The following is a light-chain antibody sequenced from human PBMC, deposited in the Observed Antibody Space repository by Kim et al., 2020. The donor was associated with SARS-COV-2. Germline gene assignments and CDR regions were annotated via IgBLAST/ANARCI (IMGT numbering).Light chain of an antibody. J-gene: IGLJ1*01. Sequence: SQGQTASITCAGDGMPEQHAAWYQQKSGQAPFLLIYKDSERPSGIPERFSGSSSGTTVTLTISGVQAEDDADYYCQSADSSGTYVFGSGTKVTVL. CDR2: KDS. CDR3: QSADSSGTYV. V-gene: IGLV3-25*03. CDR1: GMPEQH.